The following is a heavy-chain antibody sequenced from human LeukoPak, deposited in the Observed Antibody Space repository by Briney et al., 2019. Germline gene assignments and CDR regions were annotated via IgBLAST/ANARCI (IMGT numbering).Heavy chain of an antibody. J-gene: IGHJ6*02. D-gene: IGHD2-2*01. CDR1: SXY. CDR2: IYSGGST. Sequence: SXYXSXVRQAPGXGLEWVSVIYSGGSTYYADSVKGRFTISRDNSKNTLYLQMNSLRAEDTAVYYCARERRRYCSSTSCYRGPYYYYGMDVWGQGTTVTVSS. CDR3: ARERRRYCSSTSCYRGPYYYYGMDV. V-gene: IGHV3-66*01.